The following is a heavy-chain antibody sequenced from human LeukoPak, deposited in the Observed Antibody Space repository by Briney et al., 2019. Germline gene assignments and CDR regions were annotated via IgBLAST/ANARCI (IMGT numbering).Heavy chain of an antibody. V-gene: IGHV5-51*01. J-gene: IGHJ4*02. D-gene: IGHD1-7*01. CDR1: GYSFTNYW. CDR2: IYPGDSDT. CDR3: ARSDGNFYYFDN. Sequence: GESLKISCQGPGYSFTNYWIGWVRQMPGKGLEWMGIIYPGDSDTRYNPSFQGQVSISADKSISTAYLQWGSLKASDTAMYYCARSDGNFYYFDNWGQGTLVTVSS.